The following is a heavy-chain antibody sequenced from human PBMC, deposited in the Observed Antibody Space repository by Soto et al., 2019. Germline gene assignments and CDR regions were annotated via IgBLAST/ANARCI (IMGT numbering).Heavy chain of an antibody. CDR2: INHSGST. V-gene: IGHV4-34*01. D-gene: IGHD3-10*01. CDR1: GGSFSGYY. J-gene: IGHJ6*02. Sequence: SETLSLTCAVYGGSFSGYYWSWIRQPPGKGLEWIGEINHSGSTNYNPSLKSRVTISVDTSKNQFSLKLSSVTAADTAVYYCARVGSGSYYNYYYYGMDVWGQGTTVTVSS. CDR3: ARVGSGSYYNYYYYGMDV.